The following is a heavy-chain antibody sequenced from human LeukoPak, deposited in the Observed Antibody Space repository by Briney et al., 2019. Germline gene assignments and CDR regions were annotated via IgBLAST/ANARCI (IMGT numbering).Heavy chain of an antibody. J-gene: IGHJ4*02. CDR1: GYTFSSYG. V-gene: IGHV1-18*04. CDR2: ISPYNGNT. Sequence: ASVKVSCKVSGYTFSSYGISWVRQAPGQGLEWMGSISPYNGNTKYAEGLQGRVIMTADTSTGKVYMELRSLRSDDTAVFYCARDHYDFVWGSYRPYFDYWGQGTLVTVSS. D-gene: IGHD3-16*02. CDR3: ARDHYDFVWGSYRPYFDY.